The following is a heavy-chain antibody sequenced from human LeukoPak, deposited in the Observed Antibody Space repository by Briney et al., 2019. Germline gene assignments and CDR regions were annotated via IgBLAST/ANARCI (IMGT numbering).Heavy chain of an antibody. Sequence: GGSLRLSCAASGFTFSSYAMSWFRQATGKGLEWVSGISGSGGSIYYADSVKGRFTISRDNSKNTLYLQMSSLRAEDTAVYYCAKGTSGNYYFDYWGQGTLVTVSS. D-gene: IGHD1-7*01. CDR2: ISGSGGSI. J-gene: IGHJ4*02. CDR1: GFTFSSYA. CDR3: AKGTSGNYYFDY. V-gene: IGHV3-23*01.